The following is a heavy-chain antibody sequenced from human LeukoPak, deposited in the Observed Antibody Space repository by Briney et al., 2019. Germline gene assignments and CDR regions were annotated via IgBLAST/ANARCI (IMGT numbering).Heavy chain of an antibody. CDR3: ARDGRYSYGTGTFDY. Sequence: GGSLRLSCAASGFTFSSYGMHWVRQAPGKGLEGVAVIWYDGSNKYYADSVKGRFTISRDNSKNTLYLQMNSLRAEDTAVYYCARDGRYSYGTGTFDYWGQGTLVTVSS. D-gene: IGHD5-18*01. CDR1: GFTFSSYG. CDR2: IWYDGSNK. J-gene: IGHJ4*02. V-gene: IGHV3-33*01.